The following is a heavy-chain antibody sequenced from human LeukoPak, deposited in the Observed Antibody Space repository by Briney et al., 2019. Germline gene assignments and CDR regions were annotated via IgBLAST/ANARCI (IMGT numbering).Heavy chain of an antibody. CDR3: AKIDAY. Sequence: PGGSLRLSCAASGFTFGRNSMHWVRQAPGKGLVWVSRINSDGSITNYADSVKGRFTISRDNAKNTLYLQMSSLRAEDTAVYYCAKIDAYWGQGTLVTVSS. CDR2: INSDGSIT. J-gene: IGHJ4*02. CDR1: GFTFGRNS. V-gene: IGHV3-74*01.